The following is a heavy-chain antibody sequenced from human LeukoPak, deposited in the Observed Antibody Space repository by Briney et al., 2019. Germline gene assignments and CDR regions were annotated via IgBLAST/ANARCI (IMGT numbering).Heavy chain of an antibody. Sequence: GGSMRLSCVVSGFSFGSYPMSWVRQAPGKGLEWVSVISETGGVTHYADSMKGRFTISRDNIKNTLNLQMNSLRAEDTAIYYCARDSSHYLGSSDYWGQGTLVTVSS. J-gene: IGHJ4*02. D-gene: IGHD6-6*01. V-gene: IGHV3-23*01. CDR3: ARDSSHYLGSSDY. CDR1: GFSFGSYP. CDR2: ISETGGVT.